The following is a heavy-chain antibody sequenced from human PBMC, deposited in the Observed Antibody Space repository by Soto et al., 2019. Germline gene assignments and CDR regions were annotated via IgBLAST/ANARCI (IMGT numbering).Heavy chain of an antibody. CDR2: ISGSGGST. J-gene: IGHJ4*02. V-gene: IGHV3-23*01. D-gene: IGHD2-15*01. Sequence: PGGSLRLSCAASGFTFSSYAMSWVRQAPGKGLEWVSAISGSGGSTYYADSVKGRFTISRDNSKNTLYLQMNSLRAEDTAVYYCAKTGPDRCSGGSCYYVRFYYLDYWGQGTLVTVSS. CDR1: GFTFSSYA. CDR3: AKTGPDRCSGGSCYYVRFYYLDY.